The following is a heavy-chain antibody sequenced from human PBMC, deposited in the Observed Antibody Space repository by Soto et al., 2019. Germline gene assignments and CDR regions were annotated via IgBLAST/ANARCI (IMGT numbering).Heavy chain of an antibody. Sequence: GGSLRLSCAASGFTFSSYWMHWVRQAPGKGLVWVSRINSDGSSTSYADSVKGRFTISRDNAKNTLYLQMNSPRAEDTAVYYCAAHRYCSSTSCWDYFDYWGQGTLVTVSS. CDR3: AAHRYCSSTSCWDYFDY. CDR2: INSDGSST. J-gene: IGHJ4*02. D-gene: IGHD2-2*01. V-gene: IGHV3-74*01. CDR1: GFTFSSYW.